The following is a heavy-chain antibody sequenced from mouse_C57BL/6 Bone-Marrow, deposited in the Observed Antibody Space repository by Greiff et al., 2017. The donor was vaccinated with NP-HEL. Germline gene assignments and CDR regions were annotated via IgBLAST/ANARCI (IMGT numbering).Heavy chain of an antibody. V-gene: IGHV1-81*01. Sequence: QVQLQQSGAELARPGASVKLSCKASGYTFTSYGISWVKQRTGQGLEWIGEIYPRSGNTYYNEKFKGKATLTADKSSSTAYMELRSLTSEDSAVYFCARRQLRPPYAMDYWGKEPQSPSPQ. J-gene: IGHJ4*01. CDR3: ARRQLRPPYAMDY. D-gene: IGHD3-2*02. CDR1: GYTFTSYG. CDR2: IYPRSGNT.